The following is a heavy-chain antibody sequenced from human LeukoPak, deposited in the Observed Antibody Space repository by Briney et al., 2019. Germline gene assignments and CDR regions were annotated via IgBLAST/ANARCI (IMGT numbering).Heavy chain of an antibody. CDR3: ARAPSEIGGYYPEYFRH. Sequence: GGSLRLSRAASVYIFRPYWIHWARQARAKGLVCVSRIKSDGCPNYAASVKGRFTIPRDNAQNPVPLRINSLRGEDTSVYYCARAPSEIGGYYPEYFRHWGQGTLVTVSS. CDR2: IKSDGCP. D-gene: IGHD3-22*01. J-gene: IGHJ1*01. CDR1: VYIFRPYW. V-gene: IGHV3-74*01.